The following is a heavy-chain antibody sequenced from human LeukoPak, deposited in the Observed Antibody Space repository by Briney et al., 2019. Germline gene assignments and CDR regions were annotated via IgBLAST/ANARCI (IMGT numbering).Heavy chain of an antibody. Sequence: SETLSLTCTVSGGSITNTSYYWGWIRQPPGKGLEWIGTIYYSGATYYNPSLRSRVTISVDTSKNQFSLRLSSVTAADTAVYYCARSYDSSGYYYLHFDYWGQGTLVTVSS. J-gene: IGHJ4*02. CDR3: ARSYDSSGYYYLHFDY. D-gene: IGHD3-22*01. CDR2: IYYSGAT. V-gene: IGHV4-39*07. CDR1: GGSITNTSYY.